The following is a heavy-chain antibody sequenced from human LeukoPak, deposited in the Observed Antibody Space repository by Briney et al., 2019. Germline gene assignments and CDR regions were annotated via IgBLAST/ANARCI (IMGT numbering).Heavy chain of an antibody. CDR2: INPNSGGT. CDR3: ARPQQVSSGWPYFDY. J-gene: IGHJ4*02. D-gene: IGHD6-19*01. CDR1: GYTFTGYY. Sequence: ASVKVSCKASGYTFTGYYMHWVRQAPGQGLEWMGWINPNSGGTNYAQKFQGRVTISADKSISTAYLQWSSLKASDTAMYYCARPQQVSSGWPYFDYWGQGTLVTVSS. V-gene: IGHV1-2*02.